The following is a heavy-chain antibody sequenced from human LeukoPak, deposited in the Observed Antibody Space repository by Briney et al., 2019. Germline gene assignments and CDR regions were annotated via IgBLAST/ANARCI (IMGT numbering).Heavy chain of an antibody. CDR2: TGNTGVST. Sequence: PGGSLRLSCAAYGFTFSSYALNWVRQAPGKGLEWVSGTGNTGVSTFYAASVKGRFPVSRDNSKNTLSLQMNSLRAEDTALYYCAKDPGVVPAHYFDYWGQGTLVTVSS. J-gene: IGHJ4*02. CDR3: AKDPGVVPAHYFDY. V-gene: IGHV3-23*01. CDR1: GFTFSSYA. D-gene: IGHD2-2*01.